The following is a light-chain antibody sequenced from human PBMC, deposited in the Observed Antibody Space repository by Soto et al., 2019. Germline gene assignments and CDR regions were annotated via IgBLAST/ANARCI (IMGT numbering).Light chain of an antibody. J-gene: IGKJ1*01. CDR3: QQYHNWPPS. Sequence: EIVMTQSPATLSVSPGERATLSCRASQSVSGNLAWYQQKPGQAPRLLIYGASTRATGIPARFSGSGSGTEYTLTISRLQSEDFAVCYCQQYHNWPPSFGQGPKVEIK. CDR1: QSVSGN. V-gene: IGKV3-15*01. CDR2: GAS.